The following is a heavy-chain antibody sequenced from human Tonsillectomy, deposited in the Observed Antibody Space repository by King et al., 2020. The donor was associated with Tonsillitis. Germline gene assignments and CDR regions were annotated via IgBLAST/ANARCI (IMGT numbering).Heavy chain of an antibody. CDR1: GFTFSSYA. CDR2: ISGSGGNT. V-gene: IGHV3-23*04. CDR3: AKGHQLPDYYYYGMDV. Sequence: QLVQSGGGLVQPGGSLRLSCAASGFTFSSYAMTWVRQAPGKGLEWVSAISGSGGNTYYADSVKGRFTISRDNSKNTLYLQMNSLRADDTAVYYCAKGHQLPDYYYYGMDVWGQGTTVTVSS. D-gene: IGHD2-2*01. J-gene: IGHJ6*02.